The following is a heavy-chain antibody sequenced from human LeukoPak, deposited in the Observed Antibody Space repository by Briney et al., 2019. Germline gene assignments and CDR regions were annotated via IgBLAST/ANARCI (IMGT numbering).Heavy chain of an antibody. CDR2: IYNDGRT. D-gene: IGHD6-25*01. CDR3: ARVLTAAGLDF. J-gene: IGHJ4*02. CDR1: GGSISGSRT. V-gene: IGHV4-39*07. Sequence: SETLSLTCTVSGGSISGSRTWGWVRQPPGKGPEWIDNIYNDGRTASNPSLKSRVTLSLDTSTNQFSLKVNSVTAADTAFYFCARVLTAAGLDFWGQGVLVSISS.